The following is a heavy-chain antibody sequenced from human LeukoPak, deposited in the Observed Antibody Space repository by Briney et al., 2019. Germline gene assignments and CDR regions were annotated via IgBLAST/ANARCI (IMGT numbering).Heavy chain of an antibody. J-gene: IGHJ4*02. D-gene: IGHD3-16*02. V-gene: IGHV4-30-4*01. Sequence: SETLSLTCNVSGDSISTDDYYWSWIRQPPGEGLEWIAYIFYTGTNSYHPSLTSRSTIAIDTSKNHFSLKLSFETAADTAVYYCARASYIWGSYRPGLIESWGQGTPVTVSS. CDR2: IFYTGTN. CDR1: GDSISTDDYY. CDR3: ARASYIWGSYRPGLIES.